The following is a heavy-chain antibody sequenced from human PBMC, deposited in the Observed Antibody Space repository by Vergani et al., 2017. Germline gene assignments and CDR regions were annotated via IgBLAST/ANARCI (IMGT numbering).Heavy chain of an antibody. V-gene: IGHV1-69*06. Sequence: QVQLVQSGAEVKKPGSSVKVSCKASGGTFSSYAISWVRQAPGQGLEWMGGIIPIFGTANYAQKFQGRVTITADKSTSTAYMELSSLRSEDTAVYYCARVDCSSTSCYDYYYYMDVWGKGTTGTVSS. CDR1: GGTFSSYA. CDR3: ARVDCSSTSCYDYYYYMDV. D-gene: IGHD2-2*01. J-gene: IGHJ6*03. CDR2: IIPIFGTA.